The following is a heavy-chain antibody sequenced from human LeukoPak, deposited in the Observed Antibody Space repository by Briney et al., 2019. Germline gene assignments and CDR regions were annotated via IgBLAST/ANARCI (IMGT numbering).Heavy chain of an antibody. J-gene: IGHJ5*02. Sequence: ASVKVSCKASGYTFTGYYIHWVRQAPGQGREWMGWINPNSGDTNYAQKFQGRVTMTRDTSITTAYMELTRLTSDDTAVYYCTRRLSTWSEGWFDPWGQGTLVTVSS. D-gene: IGHD6-13*01. CDR3: TRRLSTWSEGWFDP. CDR2: INPNSGDT. V-gene: IGHV1-2*02. CDR1: GYTFTGYY.